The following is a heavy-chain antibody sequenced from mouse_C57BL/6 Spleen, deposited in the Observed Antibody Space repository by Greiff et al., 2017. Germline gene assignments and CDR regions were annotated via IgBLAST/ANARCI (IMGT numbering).Heavy chain of an antibody. Sequence: VKLQESGAELVRPGASVKLSCKASGYTFTDFYINWVKQRPGQGLEWIARIYPGSGNTYYNEKFKGKATLTAEKSSSTAYMQLSSLTSEDSAVYFYAGPFFDYWGQGTTLTVSS. V-gene: IGHV1-76*01. CDR1: GYTFTDFY. CDR3: AGPFFDY. J-gene: IGHJ2*01. CDR2: IYPGSGNT.